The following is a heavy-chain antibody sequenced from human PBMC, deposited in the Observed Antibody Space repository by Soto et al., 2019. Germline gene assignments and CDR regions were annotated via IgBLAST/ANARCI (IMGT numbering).Heavy chain of an antibody. CDR1: GYSFTSYW. CDR3: ASLYDSSGRKPYDAFDI. Sequence: GESLKISCKGSGYSFTSYWIGWVRQMPGKGLERMGIIYPGDSDTRYSPSFQGQVTISADKSISTAYLQWSSLKASDTAMYYCASLYDSSGRKPYDAFDIWGQGTVVTVSS. D-gene: IGHD3-22*01. J-gene: IGHJ3*02. V-gene: IGHV5-51*01. CDR2: IYPGDSDT.